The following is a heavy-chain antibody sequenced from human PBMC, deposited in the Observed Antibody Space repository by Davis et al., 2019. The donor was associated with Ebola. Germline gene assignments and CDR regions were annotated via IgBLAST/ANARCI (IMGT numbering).Heavy chain of an antibody. CDR2: IHSGCST. J-gene: IGHJ3*02. V-gene: IGHV3-66*01. CDR1: GLTVSSNY. D-gene: IGHD4-17*01. Sequence: LTRAVSGLTVSSNYMSCVRQPPGKALVCVPVIHSGCSTYYADSVKGRFTISIDSSMNKVYLQMSSLRAEDTAVYYCARAGDDYGEYPDALDIWGQGTVVTVSS. CDR3: ARAGDDYGEYPDALDI.